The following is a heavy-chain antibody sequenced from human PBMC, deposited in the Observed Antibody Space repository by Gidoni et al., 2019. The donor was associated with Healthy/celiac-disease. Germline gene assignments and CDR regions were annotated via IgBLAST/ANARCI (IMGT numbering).Heavy chain of an antibody. CDR1: GYTLPELS. CDR2: FDPEDGET. D-gene: IGHD1-7*01. J-gene: IGHJ4*02. CDR3: ATGEGITGTTEFDY. V-gene: IGHV1-24*01. Sequence: QVQLVQSGAEVKKPGASVTVSCKVPGYTLPELSMHWVRQAPGKGLEWMGGFDPEDGETIYAQKFQGRVTMTEDTSTDTAYMELSSLRSEDTAVYYCATGEGITGTTEFDYWGQGTLVTVSS.